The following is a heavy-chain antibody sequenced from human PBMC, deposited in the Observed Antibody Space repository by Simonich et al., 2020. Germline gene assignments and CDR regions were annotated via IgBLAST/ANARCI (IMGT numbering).Heavy chain of an antibody. CDR2: ISAYKGNT. J-gene: IGHJ4*02. V-gene: IGHV1-18*01. CDR3: ARASRGTWWYYYFDY. CDR1: GYTFTSYG. Sequence: QVQLVQSGAEVKKPGASVKVSCKASGYTFTSYGISWVRQAPGQGLEWMAWISAYKGNTNYAQKLQGRVTMTTDTSTSTAYMELRSLRSDDTAVYYCARASRGTWWYYYFDYWGQGTLVTVSS. D-gene: IGHD2-15*01.